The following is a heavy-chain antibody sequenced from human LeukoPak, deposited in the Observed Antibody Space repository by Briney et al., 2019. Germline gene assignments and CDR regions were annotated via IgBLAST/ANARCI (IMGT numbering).Heavy chain of an antibody. CDR2: IRYDGGNE. Sequence: GGSLRLSCAASGFTFRSYGMHWVRQAPGKGLEWVAFIRYDGGNEYYADSVKGRFTISRDNSKNTLYLQMNSLRVEDTAVYYCAKYAISSSGKVAFDYWGQGTLVTVSS. V-gene: IGHV3-30*02. J-gene: IGHJ4*02. CDR3: AKYAISSSGKVAFDY. CDR1: GFTFRSYG. D-gene: IGHD6-25*01.